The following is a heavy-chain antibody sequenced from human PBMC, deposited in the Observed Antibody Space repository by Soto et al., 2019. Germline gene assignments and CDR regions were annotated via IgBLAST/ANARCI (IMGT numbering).Heavy chain of an antibody. CDR1: GGSFSGYY. V-gene: IGHV4-34*01. CDR3: ARRRQDYYESSGYYQSPVYYFDY. J-gene: IGHJ4*02. Sequence: SETLSLTCAVYGGSFSGYYWSWIRQPPGKGLEWIGEINHSGSTNYNTSLKRRVTISVDTSKNQFSLKLSSVTAAYTAGYYCARRRQDYYESSGYYQSPVYYFDYWGQGTLVTVSS. D-gene: IGHD3-22*01. CDR2: INHSGST.